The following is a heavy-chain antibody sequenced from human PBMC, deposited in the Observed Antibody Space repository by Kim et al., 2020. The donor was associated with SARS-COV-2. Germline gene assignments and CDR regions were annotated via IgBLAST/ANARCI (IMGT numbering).Heavy chain of an antibody. Sequence: GESLKISCKXSGYSFTSYWISWVRQMPGKGLEWMGRIDLSDSYAKYSPSFQGHVTISADKSISTAYLQWSSLKASDTAMYYCARHGHEYSTSSYYYYGMDVWGLGTTVTVSS. CDR1: GYSFTSYW. J-gene: IGHJ6*02. V-gene: IGHV5-10-1*01. D-gene: IGHD6-6*01. CDR2: IDLSDSYA. CDR3: ARHGHEYSTSSYYYYGMDV.